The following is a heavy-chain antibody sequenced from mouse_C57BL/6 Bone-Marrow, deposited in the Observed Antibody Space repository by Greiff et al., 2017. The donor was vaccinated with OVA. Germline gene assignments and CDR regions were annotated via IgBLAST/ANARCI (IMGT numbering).Heavy chain of an antibody. V-gene: IGHV5-6*02. CDR2: ISSGGSYT. CDR1: GFTFSSYG. J-gene: IGHJ4*01. D-gene: IGHD1-1*01. Sequence: EVMLVESGGDLVKPGGSLKLSCAASGFTFSSYGMSWVRQTPDKRLEWVATISSGGSYTYYPDSVKGRFTISRDNAKNTLYLQMSSLKSEDTAMYYCARREVVAPMDYWGQGTSVTVSS. CDR3: ARREVVAPMDY.